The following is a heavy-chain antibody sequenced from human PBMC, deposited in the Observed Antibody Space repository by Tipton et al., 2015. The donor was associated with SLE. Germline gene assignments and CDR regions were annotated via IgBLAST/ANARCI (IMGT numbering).Heavy chain of an antibody. Sequence: RLVKPSETLSLTCTVSGASFSGYYWSWIRQPPGKGLEWIGYLSDIGRTNYKSSLRSRVTISVDTSRNLLSLKVTSVTAADTAVYYCARQRDLDAFDIWGQGTMVIVSS. V-gene: IGHV4-59*08. CDR2: LSDIGRT. J-gene: IGHJ3*02. CDR1: GASFSGYY. CDR3: ARQRDLDAFDI.